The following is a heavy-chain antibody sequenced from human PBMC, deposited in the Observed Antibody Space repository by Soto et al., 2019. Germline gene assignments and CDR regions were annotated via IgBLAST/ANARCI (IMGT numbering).Heavy chain of an antibody. Sequence: QVQLVQSGAEVKKPGSSVKVSCKPSGGSFSSHAVSWVRQAPGQGLEWVGGIVPIFGTKNYAEKFQGRVTITADKSTSTVYMDLSSLKSEYTAVYFCARARRDQTIFGMVGYFDLWGRGTLVSVSS. CDR1: GGSFSSHA. CDR2: IVPIFGTK. D-gene: IGHD3-3*01. CDR3: ARARRDQTIFGMVGYFDL. V-gene: IGHV1-69*06. J-gene: IGHJ2*01.